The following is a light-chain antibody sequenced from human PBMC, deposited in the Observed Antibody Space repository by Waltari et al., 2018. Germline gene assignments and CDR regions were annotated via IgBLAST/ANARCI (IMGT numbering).Light chain of an antibody. V-gene: IGLV1-44*01. J-gene: IGLJ1*01. Sequence: QSMLTQSPSASGTPGQRVTISCSGGSSNIGTNTVTWYRQMPGKTPKLLIFSDSRRPSVVPDRLSASKSGTAASLVISELQSEDEADYYCAAWDDSLKAYVFGSGTKVSVL. CDR3: AAWDDSLKAYV. CDR1: SSNIGTNT. CDR2: SDS.